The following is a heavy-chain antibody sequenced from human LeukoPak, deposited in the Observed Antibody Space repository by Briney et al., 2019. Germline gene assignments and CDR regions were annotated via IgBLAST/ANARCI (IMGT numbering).Heavy chain of an antibody. Sequence: ASVKVSFTASGYTFTSYAMNWVRQAPGQGLEWMGWINTNTGNPTYAQGFTGRFVFSLDTSVSTAYLQISSLKAEDTAVYYCAKGPLIGLEWLGESRYNFDYWGQGTLVTVSS. D-gene: IGHD3-10*01. CDR2: INTNTGNP. V-gene: IGHV7-4-1*02. J-gene: IGHJ4*02. CDR3: AKGPLIGLEWLGESRYNFDY. CDR1: GYTFTSYA.